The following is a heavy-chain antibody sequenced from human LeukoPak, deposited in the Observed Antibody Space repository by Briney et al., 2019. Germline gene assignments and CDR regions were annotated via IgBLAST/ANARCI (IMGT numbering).Heavy chain of an antibody. CDR3: ARRPRRYYDILTGYGAFDI. CDR1: GGSFSGYY. Sequence: SETLSLTCAVYGGSFSGYYWSWIRQPPGKGLEWIGEINHSGSTNYNPSLKSRVTISVDTSKNQFSLKLSSVTAADTAVYYCARRPRRYYDILTGYGAFDIWGQGTMVTVSS. V-gene: IGHV4-34*01. J-gene: IGHJ3*02. CDR2: INHSGST. D-gene: IGHD3-9*01.